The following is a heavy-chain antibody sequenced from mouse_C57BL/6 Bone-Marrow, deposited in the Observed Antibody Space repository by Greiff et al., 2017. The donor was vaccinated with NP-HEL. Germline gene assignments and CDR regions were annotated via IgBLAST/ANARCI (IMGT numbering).Heavy chain of an antibody. V-gene: IGHV1-20*01. CDR2: INPYNGDT. CDR3: ARWDGSGYFDY. D-gene: IGHD1-1*01. Sequence: EVQLQQSGPELVKPGDSVKISCKASGYSFTGYFMNWVMQSHGKSLEWIGRINPYNGDTFYNQKFKGKATLTVDKSSSTAHMELRSLTSEDSAVYYCARWDGSGYFDYWGQGTTLTVSS. J-gene: IGHJ2*01. CDR1: GYSFTGYF.